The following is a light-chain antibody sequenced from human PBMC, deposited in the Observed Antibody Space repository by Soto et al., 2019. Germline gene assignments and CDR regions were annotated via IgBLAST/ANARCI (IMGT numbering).Light chain of an antibody. CDR3: ATWDSNVSSGVV. J-gene: IGLJ3*02. Sequence: QSVLTQPPSVSAAPGQRVTISCSGSGSNIGNNFVSWFQQFPGRAPKLLIYDTNRRPSGIPDRFSGSKSGTSATLGITGLQTGDEADYYCATWDSNVSSGVVFGGGTKLTVL. CDR2: DTN. V-gene: IGLV1-51*01. CDR1: GSNIGNNF.